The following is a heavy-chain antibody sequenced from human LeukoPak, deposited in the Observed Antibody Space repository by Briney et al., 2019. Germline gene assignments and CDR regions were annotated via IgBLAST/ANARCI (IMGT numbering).Heavy chain of an antibody. J-gene: IGHJ4*02. CDR1: GRSISSYY. CDR3: ARHGQERAVVTPLYYFDY. CDR2: ISHSVST. Sequence: SETLSLTCTVSGRSISSYYWSWIRQPPGKGVEWLVYISHSVSTNYKPSLKSRVIISVDMSKSHFSLKLTSVTAAHAAVYYCARHGQERAVVTPLYYFDYWGQGTLVTVSS. V-gene: IGHV4-59*08. D-gene: IGHD5-18*01.